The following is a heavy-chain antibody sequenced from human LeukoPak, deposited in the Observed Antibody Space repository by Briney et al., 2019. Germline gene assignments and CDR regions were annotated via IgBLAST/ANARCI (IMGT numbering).Heavy chain of an antibody. CDR2: IIPIFGTA. D-gene: IGHD2-2*01. V-gene: IGHV1-69*13. J-gene: IGHJ5*02. CDR3: ARGGDIVVVPAAERGWFDP. CDR1: GATFSSYA. Sequence: SVKLSCKASGATFSSYAISRVRRAPGQRLEWRVGIIPIFGTANYAQKFQGRVTITADESTSTAYMELSSLGSEDTAVYYCARGGDIVVVPAAERGWFDPWGQGTLVTVSS.